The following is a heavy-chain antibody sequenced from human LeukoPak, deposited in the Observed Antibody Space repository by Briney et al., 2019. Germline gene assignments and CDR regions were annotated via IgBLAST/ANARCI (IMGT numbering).Heavy chain of an antibody. CDR3: ARVSPYYYGSGRFGF. CDR2: MNPNSGNI. Sequence: ASVKVSCKASGYTFTSYDINWVRQATGQGLEWMGWMNPNSGNIGYAQKFQGRVTMTRNTSISTAYMELSSLRSEDTAVYYCARVSPYYYGSGRFGFWGQGTMVTVSS. CDR1: GYTFTSYD. D-gene: IGHD3-10*01. V-gene: IGHV1-8*01. J-gene: IGHJ3*01.